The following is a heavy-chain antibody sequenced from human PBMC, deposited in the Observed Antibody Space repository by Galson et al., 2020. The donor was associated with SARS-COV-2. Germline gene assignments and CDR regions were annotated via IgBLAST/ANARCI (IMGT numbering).Heavy chain of an antibody. J-gene: IGHJ4*02. CDR1: GGSISSGGYS. V-gene: IGHV4-30-4*07. CDR3: ARDQGGYDFQAIDY. D-gene: IGHD5-12*01. CDR2: IYYSGST. Sequence: SLTCAVSGGSISSGGYSWSWIRQPPGKGLEWIGYIYYSGSTYYNPSLKSRVTISVDTSKNQFSLKLSSVTAADTAVYYCARDQGGYDFQAIDYWGQGTLVTVSS.